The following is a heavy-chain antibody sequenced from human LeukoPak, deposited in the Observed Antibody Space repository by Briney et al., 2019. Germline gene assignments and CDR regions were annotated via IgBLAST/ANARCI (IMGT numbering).Heavy chain of an antibody. J-gene: IGHJ5*02. V-gene: IGHV4-59*08. Sequence: SETLSLTCTVSGGPISSYYWSWIRQPPGKGLEWIGYIYYSGSTNYNPSLKSRVTISVDTSRNQFSMNLNSVTAADTAVYYCAKGAGPPWFDPWGQGTLVTVSS. CDR3: AKGAGPPWFDP. D-gene: IGHD6-19*01. CDR2: IYYSGST. CDR1: GGPISSYY.